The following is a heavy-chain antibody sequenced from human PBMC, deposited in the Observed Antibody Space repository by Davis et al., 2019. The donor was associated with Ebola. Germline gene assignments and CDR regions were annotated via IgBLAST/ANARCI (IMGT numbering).Heavy chain of an antibody. CDR1: GYTFTAYY. D-gene: IGHD6-13*01. CDR3: ARHVVGSSWYYYGMDV. Sequence: ASVKVSCKASGYTFTAYYIHWVRQAPGQGLEWMGRINPNSGGTNYAQKFQGRVIMTRDTSISTAYLQWSSLKASDTAMYYCARHVVGSSWYYYGMDVWGQGTTVTVSS. CDR2: INPNSGGT. J-gene: IGHJ6*02. V-gene: IGHV1-2*06.